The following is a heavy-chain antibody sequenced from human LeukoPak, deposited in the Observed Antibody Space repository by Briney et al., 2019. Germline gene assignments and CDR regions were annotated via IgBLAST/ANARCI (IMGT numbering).Heavy chain of an antibody. J-gene: IGHJ1*01. Sequence: GGSLRLSCAASGFTFSSYARSWVRQAPGKGLEWVSAISGSVGNTDYAHSGNGPLTISRDNTKNTLYLQMNSLRDEDTAVYYCAKDPRRGSGSYFNAEYFQHWGQGTLVPVSS. D-gene: IGHD1-26*01. V-gene: IGHV3-23*01. CDR1: GFTFSSYA. CDR2: ISGSVGNT. CDR3: AKDPRRGSGSYFNAEYFQH.